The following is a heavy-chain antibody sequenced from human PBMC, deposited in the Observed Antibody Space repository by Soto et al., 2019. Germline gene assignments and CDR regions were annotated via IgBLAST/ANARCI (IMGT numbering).Heavy chain of an antibody. CDR2: IYSGGST. Sequence: EVQLVESGGGLVQPGGSLRLSCAASGFTVSTKYMSWVRQAPGKGLEWVSVIYSGGSTFYADSVRGRFTSSRDNSKNTVNLQMNSLRAEDTAVYYCARDHWAADYWGQGTLVTVSS. V-gene: IGHV3-66*01. CDR3: ARDHWAADY. J-gene: IGHJ4*02. CDR1: GFTVSTKY. D-gene: IGHD3-16*01.